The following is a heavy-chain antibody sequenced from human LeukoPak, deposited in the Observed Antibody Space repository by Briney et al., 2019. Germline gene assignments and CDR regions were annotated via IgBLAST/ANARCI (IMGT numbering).Heavy chain of an antibody. CDR3: ARFGGYDYYFDY. Sequence: PGGSLRLSCAASGFTFSSYSMNWVRQAPGKGLEWVSSISSSSSYIYYADSVKGRFTIPRDNAKNSLYLQMNSLRAEDTAVYYCARFGGYDYYFDYWGQGTLVAVSS. CDR2: ISSSSSYI. J-gene: IGHJ4*02. V-gene: IGHV3-21*01. CDR1: GFTFSSYS. D-gene: IGHD5-12*01.